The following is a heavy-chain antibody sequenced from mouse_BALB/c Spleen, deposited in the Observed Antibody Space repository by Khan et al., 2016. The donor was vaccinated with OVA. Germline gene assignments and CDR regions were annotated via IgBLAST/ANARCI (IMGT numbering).Heavy chain of an antibody. Sequence: EVELVESGGDLVKPGGSLKLSCAASGFTFSSYSMSWVRQTPDKRLEWVATISSGGDYTYSPDNVTGRFTISRANAKNTLYLQMSSLKSEDTAMYYCASHLTGSFAYWGQGTLVTVSA. D-gene: IGHD4-1*01. J-gene: IGHJ3*01. V-gene: IGHV5-6*01. CDR2: ISSGGDYT. CDR1: GFTFSSYS. CDR3: ASHLTGSFAY.